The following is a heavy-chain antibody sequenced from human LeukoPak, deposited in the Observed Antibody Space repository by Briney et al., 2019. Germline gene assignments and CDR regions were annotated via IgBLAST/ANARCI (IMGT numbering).Heavy chain of an antibody. J-gene: IGHJ4*02. CDR3: ASQVAGSSSQN. Sequence: SETLSLTCTVSGGSMTSYYWNWIRQPPGKGLEWIGYIYNSGGTHYNPSLKGRVTISVDTSKNQFSLNLNSVTAADAAVYYCASQVAGSSSQNRGQGTLVSVSS. V-gene: IGHV4-59*01. D-gene: IGHD6-6*01. CDR2: IYNSGGT. CDR1: GGSMTSYY.